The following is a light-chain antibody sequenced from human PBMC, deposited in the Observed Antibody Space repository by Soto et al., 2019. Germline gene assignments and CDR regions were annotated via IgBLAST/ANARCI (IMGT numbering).Light chain of an antibody. CDR2: DVS. CDR1: SSDVGGYNY. CDR3: SSYTVSNTPV. Sequence: QSALTQPASVSGSPGQSITLSCTGTSSDVGGYNYVSWYQQHPGKAPKLMIYDVSSRPSGVSNRFSGSRSGNTASRSISGLQAEDEADYYCSSYTVSNTPVFGGGTKLTVL. J-gene: IGLJ3*02. V-gene: IGLV2-14*01.